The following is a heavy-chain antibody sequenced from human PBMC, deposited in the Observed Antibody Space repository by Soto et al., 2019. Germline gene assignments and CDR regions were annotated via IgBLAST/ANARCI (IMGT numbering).Heavy chain of an antibody. CDR2: VSYDGSIE. Sequence: GGSLRLSCTGSGFTFSSYAMHWVRLAPGKGLEWVAVVSYDGSIENYADSVRGRFTISRDNSKNTVFLQMNSLRVEVTAVYYCAKDLYYYDFSLDDSWGQGTLVTVSS. CDR3: AKDLYYYDFSLDDS. V-gene: IGHV3-30*04. CDR1: GFTFSSYA. D-gene: IGHD3-16*01. J-gene: IGHJ5*02.